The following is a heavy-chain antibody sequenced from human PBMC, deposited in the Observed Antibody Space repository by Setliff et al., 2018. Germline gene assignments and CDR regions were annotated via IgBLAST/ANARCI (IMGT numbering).Heavy chain of an antibody. J-gene: IGHJ4*02. CDR1: GYTFTSYD. D-gene: IGHD5-18*01. Sequence: GASVKVSCKASGYTFTSYDINWVRQATGQGLEWMGWMNPNSGNTGYAQKFQGRVTMTRNTSISTAYMELSSLRSEDTAVYYCARRVGSVGIQLPGYWGQGTLVTVSS. CDR2: MNPNSGNT. V-gene: IGHV1-8*02. CDR3: ARRVGSVGIQLPGY.